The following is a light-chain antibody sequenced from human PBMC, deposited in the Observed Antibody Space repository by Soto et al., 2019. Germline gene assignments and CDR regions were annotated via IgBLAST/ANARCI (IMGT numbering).Light chain of an antibody. Sequence: QSALTQPRSVSGSPGHSVAISCTGTSSDVGGYNYVSWYQRHPGKAPRLMVYDVNKRSSGVPDRFSGSKSGNTASLTISGLRAEDEADYYCCSYADRYTLIFGGGTKLTVL. CDR2: DVN. CDR3: CSYADRYTLI. V-gene: IGLV2-11*01. J-gene: IGLJ2*01. CDR1: SSDVGGYNY.